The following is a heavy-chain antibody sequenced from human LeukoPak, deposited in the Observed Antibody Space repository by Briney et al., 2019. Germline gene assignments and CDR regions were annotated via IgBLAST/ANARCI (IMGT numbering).Heavy chain of an antibody. Sequence: HPGGSLRLSCAASGFTFSSYGMHWVRQAPGKGLGWVAVISYDGSNKYYADSVKGRFTISRDNSKNTLYLQMNSLRAEDTAVYYCAREDAAEDAFDIWGQGTMVTVSS. J-gene: IGHJ3*02. V-gene: IGHV3-30*03. CDR3: AREDAAEDAFDI. CDR1: GFTFSSYG. CDR2: ISYDGSNK. D-gene: IGHD1-14*01.